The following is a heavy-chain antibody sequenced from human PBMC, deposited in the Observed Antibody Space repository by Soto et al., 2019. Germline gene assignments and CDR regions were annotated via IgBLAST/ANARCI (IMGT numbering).Heavy chain of an antibody. V-gene: IGHV1-69*13. CDR2: IIPIFGTA. Sequence: ASVKVSCKASGGTFSSYAISWVRQAPGQGLEWMGGIIPIFGTANYAQKFQGRVTITADESTSTAYMELSSLRSEDTAVYYCARATMVRGVIITFDYWGQGTLVTVSS. D-gene: IGHD3-10*01. CDR3: ARATMVRGVIITFDY. J-gene: IGHJ4*02. CDR1: GGTFSSYA.